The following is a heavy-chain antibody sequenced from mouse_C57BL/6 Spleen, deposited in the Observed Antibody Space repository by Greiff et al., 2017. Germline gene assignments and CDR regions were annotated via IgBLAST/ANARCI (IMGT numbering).Heavy chain of an antibody. CDR3: ARGGFYGSSPHDY. Sequence: VQLQQSGPELVKPGASVKMSCKASGYTFTDYNMHWVKQSHGKSLEWIGYINPNNGGTSYNQKFKGKATLTVNKSSSTAYMELRSLTSEDSAVYYCARGGFYGSSPHDYWGQGTTRTVAS. J-gene: IGHJ2*01. CDR2: INPNNGGT. V-gene: IGHV1-22*01. CDR1: GYTFTDYN. D-gene: IGHD1-1*01.